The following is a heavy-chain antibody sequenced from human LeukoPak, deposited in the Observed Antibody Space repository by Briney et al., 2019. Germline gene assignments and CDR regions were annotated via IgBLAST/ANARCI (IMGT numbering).Heavy chain of an antibody. CDR2: MNPNSGNT. V-gene: IGHV1-8*02. J-gene: IGHJ4*02. CDR1: GYTFTSYY. D-gene: IGHD3-3*01. Sequence: WASVKVSCKASGYTFTSYYMHWVRQATGQGLEWMGWMNPNSGNTGYAQKFQGRVTMTRNTSISTAYMELSSLRSEVTAVYYCARALGFWSGSGIGDYWGQGTLVTVSS. CDR3: ARALGFWSGSGIGDY.